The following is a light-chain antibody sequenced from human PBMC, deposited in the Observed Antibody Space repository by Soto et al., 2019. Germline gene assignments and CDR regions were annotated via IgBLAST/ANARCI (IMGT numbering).Light chain of an antibody. CDR3: QQYGGSWT. CDR1: QSVSRTY. CDR2: GAS. Sequence: VLTQSPGTLSLSPGGRATLSCRASQSVSRTYLAWYQQKPGQSPRLLIYGASSRTAGTPDRLSGSGSGTDFSLTISRLEPEDFAVYYCQQYGGSWTFGQGTKVEMK. J-gene: IGKJ1*01. V-gene: IGKV3-20*01.